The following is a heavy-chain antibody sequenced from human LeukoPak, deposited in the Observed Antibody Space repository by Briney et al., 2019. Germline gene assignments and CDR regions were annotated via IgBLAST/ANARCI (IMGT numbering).Heavy chain of an antibody. CDR2: ISSSSDSI. V-gene: IGHV3-48*02. CDR1: GFTFSSYG. J-gene: IGHJ4*02. CDR3: ARAMRSGYDY. Sequence: GGSLRLSCAASGFTFSSYGMNWVRHAPGKRLEWVSYISSSSDSIYYADSLKGRFTISRDNAENSLYLQMNSLRDEDTAVYYCARAMRSGYDYWGQGTLVTVSS. D-gene: IGHD5-12*01.